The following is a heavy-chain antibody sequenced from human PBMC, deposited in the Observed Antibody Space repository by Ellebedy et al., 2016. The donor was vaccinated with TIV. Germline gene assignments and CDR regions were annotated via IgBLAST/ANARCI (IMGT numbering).Heavy chain of an antibody. CDR3: ARDIHENFGHGAFDI. D-gene: IGHD2/OR15-2a*01. V-gene: IGHV4-59*13. J-gene: IGHJ3*02. CDR2: IYYSGST. Sequence: SETLSLTXTVSGGSIGSYYWNWIRQPPGKGLEWIGNIYYSGSTNYNPSLKSRVTISVDTSKNQFSLKLSSVTAADTAVYYCARDIHENFGHGAFDIWGQGTMVTVSS. CDR1: GGSIGSYY.